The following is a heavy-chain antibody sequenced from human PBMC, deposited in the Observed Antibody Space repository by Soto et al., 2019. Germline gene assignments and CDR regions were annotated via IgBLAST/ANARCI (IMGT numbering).Heavy chain of an antibody. CDR2: INPNSGGT. J-gene: IGHJ6*02. CDR3: ARETLTTGVYYYYGMDV. Sequence: ASVKVSCKASGYTFTGYYMHWVRQAPGQGLEWMGWINPNSGGTNYAQKFQGRVTMTRDTSISTAYMELSRLRSDDTAVYYCARETLTTGVYYYYGMDVWGQGTTVTRLL. CDR1: GYTFTGYY. V-gene: IGHV1-2*02. D-gene: IGHD4-17*01.